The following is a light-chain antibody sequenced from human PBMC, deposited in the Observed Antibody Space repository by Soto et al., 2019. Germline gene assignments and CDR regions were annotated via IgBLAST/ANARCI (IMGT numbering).Light chain of an antibody. J-gene: IGLJ2*01. CDR2: RNN. CDR1: SSNIGSNY. CDR3: AAWDDSLFVV. V-gene: IGLV1-47*01. Sequence: QSVLTQPPSASGTPGQRVTIYCSGSSSNIGSNYVYWYQQLPGTAPKLLIYRNNQRPSGVPDRFSGSKSGTSASLAISWLRSEYEADYYCAAWDDSLFVVFGGGTKLTVL.